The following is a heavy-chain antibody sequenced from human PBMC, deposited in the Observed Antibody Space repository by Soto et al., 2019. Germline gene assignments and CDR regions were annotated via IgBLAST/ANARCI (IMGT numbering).Heavy chain of an antibody. V-gene: IGHV5-51*01. CDR1: GYSFTSYW. CDR3: ARHSSDFRSGYQLIVY. J-gene: IGHJ4*02. Sequence: GESLKISCKGSGYSFTSYWIGWVRQMPGKGLEWMGIIYPGDSDTRYSPSFQGQVTISADKSISTAYLQWSSLKASDTAMYYCARHSSDFRSGYQLIVYWGQGTLVTGSS. D-gene: IGHD3-3*01. CDR2: IYPGDSDT.